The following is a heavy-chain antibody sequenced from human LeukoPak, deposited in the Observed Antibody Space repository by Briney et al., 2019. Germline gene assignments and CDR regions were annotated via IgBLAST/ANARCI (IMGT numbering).Heavy chain of an antibody. CDR1: GFTFSSYA. CDR3: RREVMATTAFDI. V-gene: IGHV3-30-3*01. J-gene: IGHJ3*02. Sequence: PGRSLRLSCAASGFTFSSYAMHWVRQAPGKGLEWVAVISYDGSNKYYADSVKGRFTISRDNSKNTRCLQMNSLRAEDTAVYYCRREVMATTAFDIWGQETTLTVSS. D-gene: IGHD1-26*01. CDR2: ISYDGSNK.